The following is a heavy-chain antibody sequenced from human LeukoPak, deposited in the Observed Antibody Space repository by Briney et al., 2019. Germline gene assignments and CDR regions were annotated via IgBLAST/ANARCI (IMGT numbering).Heavy chain of an antibody. D-gene: IGHD6-19*01. CDR1: GYTFTRYG. CDR2: ISAYNGNT. J-gene: IGHJ6*03. CDR3: ARYVAVAGTGLVNYYYMDV. V-gene: IGHV1-18*01. Sequence: AASVKVSCKASGYTFTRYGISWVRQSPGQGLEWMGWISAYNGNTNYAQKLQGRVTMTTDTSTSTAYMELRSLRSDDTAVYYCARYVAVAGTGLVNYYYMDVWGKGTTVTVSS.